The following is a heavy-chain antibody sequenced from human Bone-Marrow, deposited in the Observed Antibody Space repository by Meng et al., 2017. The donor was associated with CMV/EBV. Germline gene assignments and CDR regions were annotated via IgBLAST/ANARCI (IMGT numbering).Heavy chain of an antibody. CDR2: IYHGGSP. V-gene: IGHV4-4*02. CDR1: GGSISSSDW. J-gene: IGHJ6*02. Sequence: SETLSLTCAVSGGSISSSDWWSWVRQPPGKGLEWIGEIYHGGSPNYNPSLKSRVTMSVDKSKNHFSLKITSVTAADTAVYYCVRDRVMRMSNFYGMDVWGQGTTVTVSS. CDR3: VRDRVMRMSNFYGMDV. D-gene: IGHD3-16*01.